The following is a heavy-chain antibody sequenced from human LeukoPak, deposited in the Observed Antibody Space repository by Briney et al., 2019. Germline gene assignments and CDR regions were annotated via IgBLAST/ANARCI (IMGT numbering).Heavy chain of an antibody. CDR1: GHTDTGYY. CDR3: ARWTTVLTD. D-gene: IGHD4-17*01. J-gene: IGHJ3*01. Sequence: ASVNVSCNAFGHTDTGYYIYSGRQSPRQGLEWMGWIHPNSGGTNYAQKFQGRVTMTRDTSISTAYMELSSLRSDDTAMYYCARWTTVLTDWGQGTMVIVSS. CDR2: IHPNSGGT. V-gene: IGHV1-2*02.